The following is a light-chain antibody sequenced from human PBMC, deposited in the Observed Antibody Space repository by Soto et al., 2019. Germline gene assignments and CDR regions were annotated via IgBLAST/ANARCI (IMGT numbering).Light chain of an antibody. CDR1: NSNIGSDI. CDR2: TTN. V-gene: IGLV1-44*01. Sequence: QSVLTQPPSASGTPGQRATISCCGSNSNIGSDIVNCYQLLPGAAPEVLINTTNQRPSGAPARFSGSKSGTSASLAISGLQSEDEANSSCSTWDGGLSGPFVFGTGTKVTVL. J-gene: IGLJ1*01. CDR3: STWDGGLSGPFV.